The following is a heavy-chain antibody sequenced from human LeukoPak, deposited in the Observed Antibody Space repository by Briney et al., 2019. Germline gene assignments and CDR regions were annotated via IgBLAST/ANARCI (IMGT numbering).Heavy chain of an antibody. V-gene: IGHV3-23*01. D-gene: IGHD2-2*01. CDR3: AKDGAYCSSTSCYSFGAFDI. J-gene: IGHJ3*02. CDR2: ISGSGGST. Sequence: PGGSLRLSCAASGFTFSSYAMSWVRQAPGKGLEWVSAISGSGGSTYYADSVKGRFTISRDNSKNTLYLQMNSLRAEDTAVYYCAKDGAYCSSTSCYSFGAFDIWGQGTMVTVSS. CDR1: GFTFSSYA.